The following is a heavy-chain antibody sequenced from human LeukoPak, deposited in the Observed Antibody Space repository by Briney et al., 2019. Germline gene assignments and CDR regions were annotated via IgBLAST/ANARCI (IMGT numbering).Heavy chain of an antibody. D-gene: IGHD1-1*01. CDR2: KYFRSKWYN. J-gene: IGHJ4*02. CDR3: ATGNYYFDS. Sequence: SQTLSLTCPISGDSISNNRAAWNWISQSPSSRLQRLERKYFRSKWYNDYAVSVRSWVTVNPDTSKNQFSLQLDLVTPEDTAVYYCATGNYYFDSWGQGTLVTVSS. V-gene: IGHV6-1*03. CDR1: GDSISNNRAA.